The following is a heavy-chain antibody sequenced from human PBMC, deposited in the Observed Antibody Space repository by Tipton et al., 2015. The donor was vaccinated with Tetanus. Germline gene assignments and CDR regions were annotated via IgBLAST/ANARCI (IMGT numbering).Heavy chain of an antibody. J-gene: IGHJ4*02. CDR2: IYYRGST. CDR1: GGSISTYY. Sequence: TLSLTCTVSGGSISTYYWSWIRQPPGKGLEWIGYIYYRGSTNYYPSLKSRVTMSVDTSKNQFSLILSSVTAADTAVYYCARGDGSTLHYWGQGTLVTVSS. D-gene: IGHD5-24*01. V-gene: IGHV4-59*01. CDR3: ARGDGSTLHY.